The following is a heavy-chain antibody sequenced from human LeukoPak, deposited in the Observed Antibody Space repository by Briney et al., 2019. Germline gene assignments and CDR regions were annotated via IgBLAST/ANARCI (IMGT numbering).Heavy chain of an antibody. D-gene: IGHD2-2*01. V-gene: IGHV3-23*01. CDR2: ISGSGVTT. CDR3: ARLGYCDSTSCQDVDV. Sequence: GGSLRLSCAASGFTFSDYAMSWVRLAPGKGLKWVSAISGSGVTTYHVDSVKGRVTISRDNSKNTLYLQMNRLRAEDTAVYYCARLGYCDSTSCQDVDVWGKGTTVTVSS. J-gene: IGHJ6*04. CDR1: GFTFSDYA.